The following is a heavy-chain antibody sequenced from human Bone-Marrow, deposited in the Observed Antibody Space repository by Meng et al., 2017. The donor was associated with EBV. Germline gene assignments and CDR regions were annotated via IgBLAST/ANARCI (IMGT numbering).Heavy chain of an antibody. V-gene: IGHV1-2*06. D-gene: IGHD3-3*01. CDR1: GYIVCGYY. Sequence: VQLGQSVAWLKMNAVSLTVFVMPSGYIVCGYYMNWVRQEPGQGLEWMGRINPNSGGTKYAQKFQGGGTMSTDTYIRIAYMELSRLRSDDTALYYCARDLTIDYFDYWGQGTLVTVSS. J-gene: IGHJ4*02. CDR2: INPNSGGT. CDR3: ARDLTIDYFDY.